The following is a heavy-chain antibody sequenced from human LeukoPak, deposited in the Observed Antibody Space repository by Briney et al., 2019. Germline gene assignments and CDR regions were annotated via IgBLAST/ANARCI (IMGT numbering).Heavy chain of an antibody. Sequence: SVQVSCKASGGTFSSYAISWVRQAPGQGLEWMGGIIPIFGTANYAQKFQGRVTITADESTSTAYMELSSLRSKDTAVYYCARGDPEMATIPYHFDYWGQGTLVTVSS. CDR3: ARGDPEMATIPYHFDY. J-gene: IGHJ4*02. D-gene: IGHD5-24*01. CDR1: GGTFSSYA. CDR2: IIPIFGTA. V-gene: IGHV1-69*13.